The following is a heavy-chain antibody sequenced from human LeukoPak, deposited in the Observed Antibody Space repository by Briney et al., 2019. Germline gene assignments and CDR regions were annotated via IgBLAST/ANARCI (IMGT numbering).Heavy chain of an antibody. CDR2: ISGSGGNT. J-gene: IGHJ4*02. D-gene: IGHD3-16*01. CDR3: AKSPAYGAAPGDY. CDR1: GFTFSSYA. V-gene: IGHV3-23*01. Sequence: GGSLRLSCAASGFTFSSYAMSWVRQAPGKGLEWVSGISGSGGNTYYADSVKGRFTISRDNSKTTLYLQMNSLRAEDTAVYYCAKSPAYGAAPGDYWGQGTLVTVSS.